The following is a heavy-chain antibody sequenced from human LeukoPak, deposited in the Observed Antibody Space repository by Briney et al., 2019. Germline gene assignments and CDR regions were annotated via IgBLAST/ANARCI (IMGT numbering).Heavy chain of an antibody. D-gene: IGHD2-2*01. V-gene: IGHV1-69*01. CDR3: ARVLYCSSTSCYGRDAFDI. CDR2: IIPTFGTV. CDR1: GGTFNTYT. J-gene: IGHJ3*02. Sequence: SVKVSCKASGGTFNTYTVSWVRQSPGQGLEWMGGIIPTFGTVNYAQKFQGRVTITADESTSTAYMELSSLRSEDTAVYYCARVLYCSSTSCYGRDAFDIWGQGTMVTVSS.